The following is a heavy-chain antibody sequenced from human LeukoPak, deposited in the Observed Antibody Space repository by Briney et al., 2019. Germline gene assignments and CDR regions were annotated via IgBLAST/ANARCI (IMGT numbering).Heavy chain of an antibody. V-gene: IGHV4-4*09. CDR3: AKTGRPNNSGWYRWFDP. CDR1: GGSISSYY. D-gene: IGHD6-19*01. Sequence: SETLSLTCTVSGGSISSYYWSWIRQPPGKGLEWIGYIYTSGSTNYNPSLKSRVTISVDTSKNQFSLNLSPVTAADTAVYYCAKTGRPNNSGWYRWFDPWGQGTLVTVSS. CDR2: IYTSGST. J-gene: IGHJ5*02.